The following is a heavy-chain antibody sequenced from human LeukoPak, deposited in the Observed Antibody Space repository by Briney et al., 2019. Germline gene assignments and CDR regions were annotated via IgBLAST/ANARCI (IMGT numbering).Heavy chain of an antibody. CDR3: AREWYSSSSAWFDP. CDR2: MNPNSGNT. CDR1: GYTFTGYD. V-gene: IGHV1-8*03. Sequence: ASVKVSCKASGYTFTGYDINWVRQATGQGLEWMGWMNPNSGNTGYAQKFQGRVTITRNTSISTAYMELSSLRSEDTAVYYCAREWYSSSSAWFDPWGQGTLVTVSS. D-gene: IGHD6-6*01. J-gene: IGHJ5*02.